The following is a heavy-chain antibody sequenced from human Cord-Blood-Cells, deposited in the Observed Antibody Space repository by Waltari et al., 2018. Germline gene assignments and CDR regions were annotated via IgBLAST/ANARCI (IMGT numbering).Heavy chain of an antibody. V-gene: IGHV4-39*01. Sequence: QLQLQESGPGLAKPSETLSLTCTVPGGSIISSSYYWGWLRQPPGKGLEWIGSIYYSGSTYYNPSLKSRVTISVDTSKNQFSLKLSSVTAADTAVYYCARHVRSYYYYYYMDVWGKGTTVTVSS. CDR2: IYYSGST. CDR3: ARHVRSYYYYYYMDV. CDR1: GGSIISSSYY. D-gene: IGHD1-26*01. J-gene: IGHJ6*03.